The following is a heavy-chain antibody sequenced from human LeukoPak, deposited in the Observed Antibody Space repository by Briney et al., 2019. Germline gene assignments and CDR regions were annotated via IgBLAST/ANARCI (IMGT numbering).Heavy chain of an antibody. CDR2: INTNTGSP. D-gene: IGHD2-2*01. Sequence: GASVKVSCKASGYTLTSYAMNWVRQALGQGLEWMGWINTNTGSPTYAQAFTGRFVFSLDTSVSTAYLQISSLKAEDTAVYYCACYDCGDYWGQGTLVTVSS. V-gene: IGHV7-4-1*02. CDR1: GYTLTSYA. J-gene: IGHJ4*02. CDR3: ACYDCGDY.